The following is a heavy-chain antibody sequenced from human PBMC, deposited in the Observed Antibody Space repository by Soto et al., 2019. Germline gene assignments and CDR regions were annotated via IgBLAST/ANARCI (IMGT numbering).Heavy chain of an antibody. D-gene: IGHD2-15*01. V-gene: IGHV3-73*01. CDR1: GFTFSGSV. CDR2: IRSKADSYAT. Sequence: GGSLRLSCAASGFTFSGSVMYWVRQTSGKGLEWVGRIRSKADSYATAYAASVKGRFTISRDDSKNTVYLQMNSLKTEDTAVYYCSRNIDYAFDIWGQGTMVTVSS. J-gene: IGHJ3*02. CDR3: SRNIDYAFDI.